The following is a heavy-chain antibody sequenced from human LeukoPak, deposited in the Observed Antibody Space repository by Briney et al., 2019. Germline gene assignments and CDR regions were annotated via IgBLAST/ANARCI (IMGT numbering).Heavy chain of an antibody. Sequence: SETLSLTCIVSGGSINSYYWSWIRQPPGKGLEWIGEITPSGSTNYSPSLKSRVSISIDTSKKKLSLRLTSVTAADSAVYYCASSFYYDSRDYWGQGTLVTVSS. D-gene: IGHD3-22*01. V-gene: IGHV4-4*09. CDR3: ASSFYYDSRDY. CDR2: ITPSGST. CDR1: GGSINSYY. J-gene: IGHJ4*02.